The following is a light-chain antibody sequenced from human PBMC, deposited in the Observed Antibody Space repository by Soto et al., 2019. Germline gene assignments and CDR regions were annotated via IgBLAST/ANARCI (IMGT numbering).Light chain of an antibody. J-gene: IGKJ4*01. V-gene: IGKV3-20*01. CDR2: DTS. CDR1: QGIGRRY. CDR3: QYQGT. Sequence: IVLTQSPGTLSLSPGETATLSCRASQGIGRRYLAWYQQKPGQGPMLLIYDTSERASDIPDRFSGSGSGTDFTLTISRLVPEDFAVYYCQYQGTFGGGTKVEIK.